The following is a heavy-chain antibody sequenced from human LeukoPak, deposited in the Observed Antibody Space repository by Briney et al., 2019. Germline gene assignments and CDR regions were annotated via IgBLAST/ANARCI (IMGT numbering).Heavy chain of an antibody. CDR2: IYYSGST. D-gene: IGHD3-10*01. J-gene: IGHJ4*02. CDR3: ARFGRGGY. V-gene: IGHV4-39*01. CDR1: GGSISSSSYY. Sequence: SETLSLTCTVSGGSISSSSYYWGWIRQPPGKGLEWIGSIYYSGSTYYNPSLKSRVTISVDTSKNQFSLKLSSVTAADTAVYYCARFGRGGYWGQGTLVTVSS.